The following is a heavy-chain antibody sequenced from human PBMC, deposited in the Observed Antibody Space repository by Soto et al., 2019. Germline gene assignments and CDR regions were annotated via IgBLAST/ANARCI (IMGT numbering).Heavy chain of an antibody. CDR1: GFFFTDYF. Sequence: QVQLAESGGGLVKSGGFLTLSCSTSGFFFTDYFMSWIRQAPGKGLEWVSYISPSGDVTHYAGSVKGRFTISRDNTKNSLFLQMSSLRDDDTAVYYCARQLERRVGAASHWGQGTRVSVSS. CDR3: ARQLERRVGAASH. CDR2: ISPSGDVT. J-gene: IGHJ4*02. V-gene: IGHV3-11*01. D-gene: IGHD1-26*01.